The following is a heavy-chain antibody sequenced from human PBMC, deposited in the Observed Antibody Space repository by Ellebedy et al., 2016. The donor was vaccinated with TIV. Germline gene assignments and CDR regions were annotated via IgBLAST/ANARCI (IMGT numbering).Heavy chain of an antibody. Sequence: ASVKVSXXASGYTFTSYDINWVRQATGQGLEWMGWMNPNSGNTGYAQKFQGRVTMTTDTSTSTAYMELRSLRSDDTAVYYCARGGTGPYYYSMDVWGKGTTVTVSS. CDR2: MNPNSGNT. V-gene: IGHV1-8*01. CDR3: ARGGTGPYYYSMDV. D-gene: IGHD3/OR15-3a*01. CDR1: GYTFTSYD. J-gene: IGHJ6*03.